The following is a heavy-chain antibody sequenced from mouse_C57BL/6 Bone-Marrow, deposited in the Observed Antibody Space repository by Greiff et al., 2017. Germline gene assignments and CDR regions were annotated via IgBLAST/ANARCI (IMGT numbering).Heavy chain of an antibody. CDR1: GISITTGNYR. Sequence: VQLQQSGPGLVKPSQTVFLTCTVTGISITTGNYRWSWIRQFPGNKLEWIGYIYYSGTITYNPSLTSRTTITRDTPKNQFFLEMNSLTAEDTATYDCAREGDGYSYYAMDYWGQGTSVTVSS. V-gene: IGHV3-5*01. CDR3: AREGDGYSYYAMDY. D-gene: IGHD2-3*01. J-gene: IGHJ4*01. CDR2: IYYSGTI.